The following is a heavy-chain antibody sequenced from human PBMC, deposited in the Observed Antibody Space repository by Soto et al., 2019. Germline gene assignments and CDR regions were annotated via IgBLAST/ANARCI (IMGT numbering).Heavy chain of an antibody. CDR2: MSGSGSSI. V-gene: IGHV3-23*01. CDR1: HFAFNIDA. J-gene: IGHJ4*02. Sequence: EAQLLESGGGLVQPGESLTLSCVASHFAFNIDAMTWVRQAPGKGLEWVSSMSGSGSSIYYADSVKGRFTISRDNAENTLYLQMDSLRAEDTAVYYCARIGTYYDSSGFLYWGQGTLVTVSS. CDR3: ARIGTYYDSSGFLY. D-gene: IGHD3-22*01.